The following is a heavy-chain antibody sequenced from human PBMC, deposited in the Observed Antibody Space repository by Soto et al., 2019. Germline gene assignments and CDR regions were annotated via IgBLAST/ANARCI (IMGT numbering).Heavy chain of an antibody. V-gene: IGHV5-51*01. CDR3: AKHHRHDARGRWLDP. J-gene: IGHJ5*02. Sequence: GESLKISCKASGYNFITDWIVWVRQMPGKGLEWMGIIHPGDSDTRYSPSFQGQVTISADKSISTAYLQWSSLKASDAAMYSCAKHHRHDARGRWLDPWGQGTLVTVSS. CDR1: GYNFITDW. D-gene: IGHD6-6*01. CDR2: IHPGDSDT.